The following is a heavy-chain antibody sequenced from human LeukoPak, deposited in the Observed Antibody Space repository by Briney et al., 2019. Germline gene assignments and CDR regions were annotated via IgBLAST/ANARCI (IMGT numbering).Heavy chain of an antibody. J-gene: IGHJ4*02. CDR3: ARGAAVGQTRDY. Sequence: ASVKVSCKASGHTFTGYYTHWVRQAPGQGLEWMGRMNPDSGDTNYAQKFTGRVAMTRDTSISTAYMELSSLRSDDTAVYYCARGAAVGQTRDYWGQGTLVTVSS. CDR2: MNPDSGDT. D-gene: IGHD6-13*01. CDR1: GHTFTGYY. V-gene: IGHV1-2*06.